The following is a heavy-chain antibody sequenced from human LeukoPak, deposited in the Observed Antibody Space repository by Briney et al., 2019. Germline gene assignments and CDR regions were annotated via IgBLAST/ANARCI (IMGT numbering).Heavy chain of an antibody. CDR2: ISGSGGST. Sequence: PGGSLRLSCAASGFTFSSYAMSWVRQAPGKGLEWVSAISGSGGSTYYADSVKGRFTISRDNSKNTLYLQMNSLRAEDTAVYYCAKDPQGSRKPLAWFGPWGQGTLVTVSS. CDR3: AKDPQGSRKPLAWFGP. J-gene: IGHJ5*02. V-gene: IGHV3-23*01. D-gene: IGHD1-14*01. CDR1: GFTFSSYA.